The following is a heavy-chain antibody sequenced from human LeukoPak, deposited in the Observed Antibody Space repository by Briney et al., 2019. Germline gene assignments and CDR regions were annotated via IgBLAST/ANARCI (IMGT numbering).Heavy chain of an antibody. CDR3: AKDLTAAVPLNTYYFDY. CDR1: GFTVSSNY. J-gene: IGHJ4*02. V-gene: IGHV3-66*01. CDR2: IYSGGST. Sequence: GGSLRLSCAASGFTVSSNYMSWVRQAPGKWMEWVSVIYSGGSTYYADSVKGRFTISRDNSKNTLYLQMNSLRAEDTAVYYCAKDLTAAVPLNTYYFDYWGQGTLVTVSS. D-gene: IGHD6-13*01.